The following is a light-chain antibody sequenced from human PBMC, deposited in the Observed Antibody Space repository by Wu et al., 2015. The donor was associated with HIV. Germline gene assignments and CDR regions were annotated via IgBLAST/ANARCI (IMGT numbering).Light chain of an antibody. CDR1: QSIGSNY. J-gene: IGKJ1*01. V-gene: IGKV3-20*01. Sequence: EIVLTQSPGTLSLSPGERATLSCRASQSIGSNYLAWYQQKLGQAPRLLMYGVSNRATGIPDRFSGSGSGTDFTLTISRLEPEDFAVYFCHHYGTSLWAFGQGTKVGIK. CDR3: HHYGTSLWA. CDR2: GVS.